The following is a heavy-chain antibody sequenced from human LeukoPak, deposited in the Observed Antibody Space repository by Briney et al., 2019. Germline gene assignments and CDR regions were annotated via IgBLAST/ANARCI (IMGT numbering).Heavy chain of an antibody. V-gene: IGHV3-48*01. J-gene: IGHJ6*04. CDR1: GFTFDDYA. CDR3: AELGITMIGGV. Sequence: GGSLRLPCAASGFTFDDYAMHWVRQAPGKGLEWVSYIGVGSSTKYYGDSVKGRFTISRDDAKNSLYLQMNSLRAEDTAVYYCAELGITMIGGVWGKGTTVTISS. D-gene: IGHD3-10*02. CDR2: IGVGSSTK.